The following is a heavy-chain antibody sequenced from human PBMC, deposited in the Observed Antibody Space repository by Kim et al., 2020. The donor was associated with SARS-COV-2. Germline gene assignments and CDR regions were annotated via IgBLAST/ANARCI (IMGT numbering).Heavy chain of an antibody. CDR1: GFTFSNYA. V-gene: IGHV3-23*01. CDR2: ISWDGTTT. J-gene: IGHJ4*02. D-gene: IGHD1-26*01. Sequence: GGSLRLSCVASGFTFSNYAMRWVRQAPGKGLEWVSRISWDGTTTYYSDSMKGRVTTSSDKSKNTLYLHMNSLRAEDTAVYYCAKGVINSGFDYWGQGTQGTLSS. CDR3: AKGVINSGFDY.